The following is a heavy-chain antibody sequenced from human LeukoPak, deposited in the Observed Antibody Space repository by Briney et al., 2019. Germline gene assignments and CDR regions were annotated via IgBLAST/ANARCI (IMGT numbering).Heavy chain of an antibody. CDR3: ARDERYFDWLASLGFDY. Sequence: GGSLRLSCAASGFTLSGYFMSWVRQAPGKGLEWVAVISYDGSNKYYADSVKGRFTISRDNSKNTLYLQMNSLRAEDTAVYYCARDERYFDWLASLGFDYWGQGTLVTVSS. V-gene: IGHV3-30-3*01. CDR1: GFTLSGYF. J-gene: IGHJ4*02. CDR2: ISYDGSNK. D-gene: IGHD3-9*01.